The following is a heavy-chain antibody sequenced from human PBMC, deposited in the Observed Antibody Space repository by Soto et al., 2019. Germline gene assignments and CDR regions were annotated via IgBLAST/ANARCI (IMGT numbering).Heavy chain of an antibody. CDR3: ARPPYDSSGYYPN. Sequence: EVQLVESGGGLVQPGGSLRLSCAASGFTFSDHYMDWVRQTPGKGLEWVGRTRNKANSYTTEYAASVKGSFTISRDDSKNSLYLQMNSLKTEDTAVYYCARPPYDSSGYYPNWGQGTLVTVSS. CDR2: TRNKANSYTT. D-gene: IGHD3-22*01. J-gene: IGHJ4*02. CDR1: GFTFSDHY. V-gene: IGHV3-72*01.